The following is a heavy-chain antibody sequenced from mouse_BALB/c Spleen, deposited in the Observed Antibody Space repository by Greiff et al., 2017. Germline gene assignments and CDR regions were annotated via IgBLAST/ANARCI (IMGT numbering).Heavy chain of an antibody. CDR3: ATWDGAY. Sequence: VQRVESGAELVRPGTSVKVSCKASGYAFTNYLIEWVKQRPGQGLEWIGVINPGSGGTNYNEKFKGKATLTADKSSSTAYMQLSSLTSDDSAVYFCATWDGAYWGQGTLVTVSA. J-gene: IGHJ3*01. CDR2: INPGSGGT. D-gene: IGHD4-1*01. CDR1: GYAFTNYL. V-gene: IGHV1-54*01.